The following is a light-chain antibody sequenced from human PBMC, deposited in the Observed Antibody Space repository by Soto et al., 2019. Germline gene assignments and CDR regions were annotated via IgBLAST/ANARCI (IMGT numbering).Light chain of an antibody. Sequence: EIVLTQSPGTLSLSSGERATLSCRANQSVDDDFLAWYQRRPGQAPRLLIYGASTRASGIPQRFSGGGSGTDFTLTLSRLEPEDFALYYSQHYGGSPLTFGQGTRLEIK. J-gene: IGKJ5*01. CDR1: QSVDDDF. CDR3: QHYGGSPLT. V-gene: IGKV3-20*01. CDR2: GAS.